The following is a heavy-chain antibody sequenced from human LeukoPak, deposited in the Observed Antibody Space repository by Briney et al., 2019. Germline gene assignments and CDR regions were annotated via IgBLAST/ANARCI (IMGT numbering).Heavy chain of an antibody. D-gene: IGHD3-10*01. CDR2: IYYTGTT. CDR3: ATSIRALYSLWFAD. Sequence: TLSLTCIVSGGSISSGDYYWSWIRQPPGKGLEWIGNIYYTGTTYYNPSLKSRVSISVDTSKNQVSLNLRFVTAADTAVYYCATSIRALYSLWFADWGQGSLVTVSS. J-gene: IGHJ4*02. V-gene: IGHV4-30-4*01. CDR1: GGSISSGDYY.